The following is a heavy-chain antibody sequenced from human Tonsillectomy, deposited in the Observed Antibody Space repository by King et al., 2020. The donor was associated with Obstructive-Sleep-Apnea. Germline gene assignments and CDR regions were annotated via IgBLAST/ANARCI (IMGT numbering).Heavy chain of an antibody. J-gene: IGHJ6*02. CDR1: GFTFSSYW. Sequence: VQLVESGGGLVQPGGSLRLSCAASGFTFSSYWMHWVRQAPWKGLVWVSRINSDGSGTSYADSGNGRFTISRDNAKHTLYLQMNSLRAEETAVYYCARGDCSGGSCSSRYYGMDVWGQGTTVTVSS. CDR2: INSDGSGT. CDR3: ARGDCSGGSCSSRYYGMDV. D-gene: IGHD2-15*01. V-gene: IGHV3-74*01.